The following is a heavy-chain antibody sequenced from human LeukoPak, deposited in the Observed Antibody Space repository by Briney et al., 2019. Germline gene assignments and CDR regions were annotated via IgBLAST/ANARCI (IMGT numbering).Heavy chain of an antibody. V-gene: IGHV3-30*02. J-gene: IGHJ2*01. CDR1: GFTFSSYG. CDR3: ARDSGIAAGLHWYFDL. CDR2: IRYDGSNK. D-gene: IGHD6-13*01. Sequence: TGGSLRLSCAASGFTFSSYGMHWVRQAPGKGLEWVAFIRYDGSNKYYADSVKGRFTISRDNSKNTLYLQMNSLRAEDTAVYYCARDSGIAAGLHWYFDLWGRGTLVTVSS.